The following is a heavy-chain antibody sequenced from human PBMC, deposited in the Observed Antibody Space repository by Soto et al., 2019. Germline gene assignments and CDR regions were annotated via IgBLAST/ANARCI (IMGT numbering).Heavy chain of an antibody. CDR1: GYTFTGYD. Sequence: GASAKRSCDCSGYTFTGYDIHWVRQAAGGGREWMGRINPNTGGTTYAQKFQGSATITRDTSISTAYMELSRLRSDDTAVYYCARDMGVTGTTFDPWGQGTLVTVSS. D-gene: IGHD1-7*01. CDR2: INPNTGGT. J-gene: IGHJ5*02. CDR3: ARDMGVTGTTFDP. V-gene: IGHV1-2*06.